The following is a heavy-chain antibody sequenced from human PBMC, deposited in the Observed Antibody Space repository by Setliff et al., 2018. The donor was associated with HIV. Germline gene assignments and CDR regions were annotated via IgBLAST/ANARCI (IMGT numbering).Heavy chain of an antibody. Sequence: SETLSLTCAVSGASFVGDNHWSWIRQTPGRGLEWIGEVNHKGVANYSPSLMRRATISADTSKNQFSLRLSSVTAADTALYFCTRAQIAAPRPFDYWGQGTLVTVSS. CDR2: VNHKGVA. J-gene: IGHJ4*02. CDR3: TRAQIAAPRPFDY. V-gene: IGHV4-34*01. CDR1: GASFVGDNH. D-gene: IGHD2-21*01.